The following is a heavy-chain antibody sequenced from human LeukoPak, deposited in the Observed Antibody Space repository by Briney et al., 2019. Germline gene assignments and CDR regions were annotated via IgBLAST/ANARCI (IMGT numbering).Heavy chain of an antibody. J-gene: IGHJ5*02. CDR1: GGSLSPYF. CDR2: ISYTGNT. D-gene: IGHD3-10*01. Sequence: PSETQSLTCTVSGGSLSPYFWSWIRQPPGKGLEWIGYISYTGNTNYNPSLKSRVTISVDTSKNQFSLQLTSVTAADTAVYYCARDDYRGVTNFDPWGQGTLVTVSS. V-gene: IGHV4-59*01. CDR3: ARDDYRGVTNFDP.